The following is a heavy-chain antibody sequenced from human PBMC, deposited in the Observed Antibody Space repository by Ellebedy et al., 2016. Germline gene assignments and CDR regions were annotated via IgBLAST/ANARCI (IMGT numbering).Heavy chain of an antibody. V-gene: IGHV4-34*01. Sequence: ESLKISCAASGFTVSSNYMSWVRQAPGKGLEWIGEINHSGSTNYNPSLKSRVTISVDTSKNQFSLKLSSVTAADTTVYYCARGYKHLVAAAGTSSPNYYYYGMDVWGQGTTVTVSS. CDR1: GFTVSSNY. CDR3: ARGYKHLVAAAGTSSPNYYYYGMDV. J-gene: IGHJ6*02. D-gene: IGHD6-13*01. CDR2: INHSGST.